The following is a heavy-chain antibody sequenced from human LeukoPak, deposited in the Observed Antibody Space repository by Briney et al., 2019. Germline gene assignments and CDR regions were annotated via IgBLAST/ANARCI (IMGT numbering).Heavy chain of an antibody. D-gene: IGHD1-26*01. CDR3: ARHSGSYQRAFDY. J-gene: IGHJ4*02. V-gene: IGHV3-7*01. CDR2: IKQDGGEK. CDR1: GFTSSSYW. Sequence: GGSLRLSCAASGFTSSSYWMSWVRQAPGKGLEWVANIKQDGGEKHYVDSVKGRFTISRDNAKNSLYLQMNSLRVEDTAVYYCARHSGSYQRAFDYWGQGTLVTVSS.